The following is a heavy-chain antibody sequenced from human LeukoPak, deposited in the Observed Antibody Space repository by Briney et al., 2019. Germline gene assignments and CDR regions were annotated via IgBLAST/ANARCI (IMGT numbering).Heavy chain of an antibody. CDR3: TTSGTPFEY. J-gene: IGHJ4*02. CDR1: GFTFNKAW. D-gene: IGHD3-10*01. Sequence: GGSLRLSCTASGFTFNKAWMSWVRLAPGKGLEWVGRIKNKGDGGTTDYAAPVKGRFTVSRDDSKSTLYLQMNSLKTEDTAVYYCTTSGTPFEYWGQGTLVTVSS. V-gene: IGHV3-15*01. CDR2: IKNKGDGGTT.